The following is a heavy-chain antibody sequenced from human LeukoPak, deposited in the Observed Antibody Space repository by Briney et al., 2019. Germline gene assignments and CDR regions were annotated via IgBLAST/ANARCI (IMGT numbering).Heavy chain of an antibody. V-gene: IGHV4-38-2*02. CDR3: ARHRGPGVQLWLICDY. CDR1: GYSISSGYY. Sequence: SSETLSLTCTVTGYSISSGYYWGWIRQPPGQGLEGIGSIYHSGSTYYNPSLKSRVTISVDTSKNQFSLKLSSVTAADTALYYCARHRGPGVQLWLICDYWGQGTLVTVSS. J-gene: IGHJ4*02. D-gene: IGHD5-18*01. CDR2: IYHSGST.